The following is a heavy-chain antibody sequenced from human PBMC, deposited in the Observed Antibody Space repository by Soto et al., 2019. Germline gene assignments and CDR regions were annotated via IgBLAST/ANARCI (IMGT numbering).Heavy chain of an antibody. CDR3: ARALGIAVAGYYYYGMDV. Sequence: SVKVSCKASGGTFSSYAISWVRQAPGQGLEWMGGIIPIFGTANYAQKFQGRVTITADESTSTAYMELSSLRSEDTAVYYCARALGIAVAGYYYYGMDVWGQGTTVTVSS. CDR2: IIPIFGTA. D-gene: IGHD6-19*01. V-gene: IGHV1-69*13. CDR1: GGTFSSYA. J-gene: IGHJ6*02.